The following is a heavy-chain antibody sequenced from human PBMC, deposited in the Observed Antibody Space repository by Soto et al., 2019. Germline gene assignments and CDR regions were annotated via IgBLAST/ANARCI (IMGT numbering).Heavy chain of an antibody. D-gene: IGHD3-22*01. V-gene: IGHV1-69*13. CDR2: IIPIFGTA. Sequence: ASVKVSCKASGGTFSSYAISWVRQAPGQGLEWMGGIIPIFGTANYAQKFQGRVTITADESTSTAYMELSSLRSEDTAVYYCARESAGYYDSSGPGGYYGMDVWGQGTSVTVSS. CDR1: GGTFSSYA. CDR3: ARESAGYYDSSGPGGYYGMDV. J-gene: IGHJ6*02.